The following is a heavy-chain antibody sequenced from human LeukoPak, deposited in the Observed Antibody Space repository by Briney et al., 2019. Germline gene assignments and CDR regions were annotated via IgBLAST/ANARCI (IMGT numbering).Heavy chain of an antibody. Sequence: GGSLRLSCAASGFTFSHFWMSWVRQAPGKGLEWVANIKQDGSEKYYVGSVKGRFAISRDNAKNSLYLQMDSLRAEDTAVYHCARDGPYSTSATHPPWGQGTLVTVSS. CDR1: GFTFSHFW. CDR2: IKQDGSEK. V-gene: IGHV3-7*03. J-gene: IGHJ5*02. CDR3: ARDGPYSTSATHPP. D-gene: IGHD6-6*01.